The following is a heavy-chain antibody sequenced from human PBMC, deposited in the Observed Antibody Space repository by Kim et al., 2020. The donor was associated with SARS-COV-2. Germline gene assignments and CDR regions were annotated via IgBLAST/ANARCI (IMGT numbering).Heavy chain of an antibody. CDR2: FYYGGST. V-gene: IGHV4-59*12. D-gene: IGHD1-26*01. Sequence: SGTLSLTCTVSGGFFSSFYWSWIRQCPGKRPEWIGYFYYGGSTHYNPSLKSRVTISENKAKNQFSLKMTSVTAADTAMYYCARSKWGVDWYFDLWGRGTL. CDR1: GGFFSSFY. CDR3: ARSKWGVDWYFDL. J-gene: IGHJ2*01.